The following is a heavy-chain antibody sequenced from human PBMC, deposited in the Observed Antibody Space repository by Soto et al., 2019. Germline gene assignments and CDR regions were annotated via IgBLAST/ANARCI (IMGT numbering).Heavy chain of an antibody. V-gene: IGHV3-74*01. CDR2: INSDGSST. J-gene: IGHJ5*02. D-gene: IGHD5-12*01. Sequence: EVQLVESGGGLVQPGGSLRLSCAASGFTFSSYWMHWVRQVPGKGLVWVSRINSDGSSTSYADSVKGRFTISRDNAKNTLYLQMNSLRAEDTAVYYCAMGVATIAFDPWGQGTLVTVSS. CDR1: GFTFSSYW. CDR3: AMGVATIAFDP.